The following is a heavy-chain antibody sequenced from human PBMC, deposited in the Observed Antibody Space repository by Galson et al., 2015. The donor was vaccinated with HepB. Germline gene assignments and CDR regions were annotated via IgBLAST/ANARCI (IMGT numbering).Heavy chain of an antibody. Sequence: SLRLSCAASGFTFHNARMSWVRQAPGKGLAWVGHIESKSDGGTTDYTEPVKGRFTISRDDSKNTLYLQMNSLKTEDTAGYYCTTDDSYGSGSFFPYWGQGTLVTVSS. CDR3: TTDDSYGSGSFFPY. CDR1: GFTFHNAR. D-gene: IGHD3-10*01. J-gene: IGHJ4*02. CDR2: IESKSDGGTT. V-gene: IGHV3-15*04.